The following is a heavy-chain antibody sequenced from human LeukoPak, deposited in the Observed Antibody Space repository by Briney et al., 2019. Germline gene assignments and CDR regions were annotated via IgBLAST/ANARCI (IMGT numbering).Heavy chain of an antibody. V-gene: IGHV1-2*02. CDR2: INPNSGGT. J-gene: IGHJ4*02. CDR1: GFTFTGYY. D-gene: IGHD6-13*01. CDR3: ARGAPTWWYSSSWYVGKFDY. Sequence: GASVKVSCKASGFTFTGYYMHWVRQAPGQGLEWMGWINPNSGGTNYAQKFQGRVTMTRDTSISTAYMELSRLRSDDTAVYYCARGAPTWWYSSSWYVGKFDYWGQGTLVTVSS.